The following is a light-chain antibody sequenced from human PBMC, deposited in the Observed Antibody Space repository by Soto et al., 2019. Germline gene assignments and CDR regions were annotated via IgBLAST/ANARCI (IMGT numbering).Light chain of an antibody. CDR1: SSDVGSYNL. V-gene: IGLV2-23*01. Sequence: QSALTQPASVSGSRGQSITISCTGTSSDVGSYNLVSWYQVHPDKAPKLIIYEGNKRPSGVSDRFSGSKSGDTASLTISGLQTEDEGDYYCCSYAGRDTPVIFGGGTKLTVL. CDR2: EGN. CDR3: CSYAGRDTPVI. J-gene: IGLJ2*01.